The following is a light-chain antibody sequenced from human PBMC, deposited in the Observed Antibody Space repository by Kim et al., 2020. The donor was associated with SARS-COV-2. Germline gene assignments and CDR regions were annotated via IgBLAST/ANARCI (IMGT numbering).Light chain of an antibody. CDR3: QQYRFYAPT. CDR1: QDIHHH. Sequence: ASVGDRVTTTCGASQDIHHHLAWFQKKPRKAPKSLIFATSTLQTGVPSRFSGSRSGTDFTLTISTLQPEDSATYYCQQYRFYAPTFGQGTKVDIK. CDR2: ATS. J-gene: IGKJ1*01. V-gene: IGKV1-16*01.